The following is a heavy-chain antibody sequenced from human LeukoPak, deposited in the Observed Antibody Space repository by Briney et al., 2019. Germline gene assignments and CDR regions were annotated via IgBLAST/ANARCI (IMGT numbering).Heavy chain of an antibody. CDR1: GFTFSSYA. CDR3: VKDLSGSFTFDQ. V-gene: IGHV3-64D*06. D-gene: IGHD3-10*01. CDR2: IHSDGAGT. J-gene: IGHJ4*02. Sequence: GGSLRLSCSASGFTFSSYAMHWVRQAAGKGLDYVSTIHSDGAGTYYADSVKDRFTISRDISKNTLYLQMSSLRAEDTAVYYCVKDLSGSFTFDQWGQGTLVTVSS.